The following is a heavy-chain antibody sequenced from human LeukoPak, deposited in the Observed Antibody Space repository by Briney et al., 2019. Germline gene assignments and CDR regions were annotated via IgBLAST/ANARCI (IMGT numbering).Heavy chain of an antibody. CDR3: VGGVKWLTIDG. CDR2: ISHTGNT. D-gene: IGHD3-22*01. V-gene: IGHV4-59*01. Sequence: PSETLSLTSIVSGGSLSRLHSRCIRQPPGKGLEWIGYISHTGNTNYNPSLKSRVTISVDTSKNQFSLNLSSVTAADTAVYYCVGGVKWLTIDGWGPGTLVTVSS. J-gene: IGHJ4*02. CDR1: GGSLSRLH.